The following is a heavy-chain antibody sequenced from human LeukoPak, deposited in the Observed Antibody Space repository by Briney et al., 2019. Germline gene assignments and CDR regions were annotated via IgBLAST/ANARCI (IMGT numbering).Heavy chain of an antibody. J-gene: IGHJ5*02. CDR3: ARQVVVVPAAKGLYYDFWSGLPXYWFDP. CDR2: IYYSGST. D-gene: IGHD2-2*01. V-gene: IGHV4-39*01. CDR1: GGSISSSSYY. Sequence: PSETLSLTCTVSGGSISSSSYYWGWIRQPPGKGLEWIGNIYYSGSTYYNPSLKSRVTISVETSKNQFSLKLRSVTAADTAVYSCARQVVVVPAAKGLYYDFWSGLPXYWFDPWGQXTLVTVSS.